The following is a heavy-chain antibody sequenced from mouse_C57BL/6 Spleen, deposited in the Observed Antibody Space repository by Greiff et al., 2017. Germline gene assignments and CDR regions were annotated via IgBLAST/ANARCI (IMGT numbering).Heavy chain of an antibody. J-gene: IGHJ4*01. Sequence: EVKVVESGGGLVQPKGSLKLSCAASGFSFNTYAMNWVRQAPGKGLEWVARIRSKSNNYATYYADSVKDRFTISRDDSESMLYLQMNNLKTEDTAMYYCVGEAMDYWGQGTSVTVSS. CDR2: IRSKSNNYAT. V-gene: IGHV10-1*01. CDR1: GFSFNTYA. CDR3: VGEAMDY.